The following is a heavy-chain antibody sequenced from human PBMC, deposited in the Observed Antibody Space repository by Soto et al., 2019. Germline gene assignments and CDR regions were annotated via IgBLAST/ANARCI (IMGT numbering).Heavy chain of an antibody. V-gene: IGHV4-34*01. D-gene: IGHD4-17*01. CDR3: ALWDYGDYYFDY. CDR1: GWSFSGYY. Sequence: QVQLQQGGAGLLKPSELLSLTGAVYGWSFSGYYWSWIRQPPGKGLEWIGEINHSGSTNYNPSLKSRVTISVDTSKNQFSLKLSSVTAADTAVYYCALWDYGDYYFDYWGQGTLVTVSS. CDR2: INHSGST. J-gene: IGHJ4*02.